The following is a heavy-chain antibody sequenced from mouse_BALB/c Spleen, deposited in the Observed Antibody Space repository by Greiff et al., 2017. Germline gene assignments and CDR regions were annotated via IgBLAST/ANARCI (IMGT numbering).Heavy chain of an antibody. CDR2: IYPGNSDT. CDR1: GYSFTSYW. Sequence: VQLQQSGAELVKPGASVKLSCKASGYSFTSYWMHWVKQRPGQGLEWIGAIYPGNSDTSYNQKFKGKAKLTAVTSASTAYMELSSLTNEDSAVYYCSREGGYYDAMDYWGQGTSVTVSS. J-gene: IGHJ4*01. D-gene: IGHD2-2*01. CDR3: SREGGYYDAMDY. V-gene: IGHV1-5*01.